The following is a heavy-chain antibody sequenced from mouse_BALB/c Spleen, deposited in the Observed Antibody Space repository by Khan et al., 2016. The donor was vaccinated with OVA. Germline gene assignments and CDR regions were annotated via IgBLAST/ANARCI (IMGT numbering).Heavy chain of an antibody. V-gene: IGHV3-8*02. CDR3: ARDTTDAHWYFDV. J-gene: IGHJ1*01. CDR1: GDSITSGY. Sequence: EVQLQESGPSLVKPSQTLSLTCSVTGDSITSGYWNWIRKFPGNKLEYMGYISYSGSTYYNPSLKSRISITRDTSKNQYYLQLNSVTTEDTATYYCARDTTDAHWYFDVWGAGTTVTVSS. D-gene: IGHD1-1*01. CDR2: ISYSGST.